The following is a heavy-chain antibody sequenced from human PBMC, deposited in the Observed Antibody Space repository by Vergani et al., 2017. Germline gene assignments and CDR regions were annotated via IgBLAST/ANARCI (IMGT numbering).Heavy chain of an antibody. CDR1: GYTFTSYA. J-gene: IGHJ6*03. D-gene: IGHD2-2*01. Sequence: QVQLVQSGSELKKPGASVKVSCKASGYTFTSYAMNWVRQAPGQGLEWMGWINTNTGNPTYAQGFTGRLVFSLETSVSTAYLQSSSLKAEDTAVYYCARAAVVVPAAILGDYYYYMDVWGKGTTVTVSS. CDR2: INTNTGNP. V-gene: IGHV7-4-1*02. CDR3: ARAAVVVPAAILGDYYYYMDV.